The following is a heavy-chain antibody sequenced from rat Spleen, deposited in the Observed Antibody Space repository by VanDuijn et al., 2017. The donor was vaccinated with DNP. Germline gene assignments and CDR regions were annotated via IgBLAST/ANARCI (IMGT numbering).Heavy chain of an antibody. CDR2: ITSSGGGT. Sequence: EVQLVESGGGLVQPGRSLKLSCAASGFTFTYYGMAWVRQAPKKGLEWVASITSSGGGTSYRDSVRGRFTISSDNAKTTLYLQMDSLRSDDTANYYCTTDFERGYWGQGVMVTVSS. V-gene: IGHV5-19*01. CDR3: TTDFERGY. J-gene: IGHJ2*01. D-gene: IGHD1-11*01. CDR1: GFTFTYYG.